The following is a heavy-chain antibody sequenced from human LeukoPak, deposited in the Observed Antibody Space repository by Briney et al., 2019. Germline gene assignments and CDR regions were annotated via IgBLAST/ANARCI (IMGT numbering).Heavy chain of an antibody. CDR1: GGSISSGSYY. V-gene: IGHV4-61*02. D-gene: IGHD3-22*01. CDR3: ARETDSSGYYYWFDP. CDR2: IYTSGST. Sequence: SETLSLTCTVSGGSISSGSYYWSWIRQPAGKGLEWIGRIYTSGSTNYNPSLKSRVTISVDTSKNQFFLKLSSVTAADTAVYYCARETDSSGYYYWFDPWGQGTLVTVSS. J-gene: IGHJ5*02.